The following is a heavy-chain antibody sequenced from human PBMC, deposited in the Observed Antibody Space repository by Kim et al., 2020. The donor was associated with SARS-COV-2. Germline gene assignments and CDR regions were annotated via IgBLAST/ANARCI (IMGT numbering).Heavy chain of an antibody. V-gene: IGHV1-8*01. D-gene: IGHD3-9*01. J-gene: IGHJ6*02. CDR3: ARASRRTYYDILTGYYTRYYYGMDV. CDR2: MNPNSGNT. CDR1: GYTFTSYD. Sequence: ASVKVSCKASGYTFTSYDINWVRQATRQGLEWMGWMNPNSGNTGYAQKFQGRDTMTRNTSISTAYMELSSLRSEDTAVYYCARASRRTYYDILTGYYTRYYYGMDVWGQGTTVTVSS.